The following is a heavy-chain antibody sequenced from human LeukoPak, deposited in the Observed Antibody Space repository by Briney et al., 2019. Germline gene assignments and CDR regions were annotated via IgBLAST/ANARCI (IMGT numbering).Heavy chain of an antibody. Sequence: PSETLSLTCAVYGGSFSGYYWSWIRQSPGKGLEWIGEINHSGSTNYNPSLKSRVTISVDTSKNQFSLKLSSVTAADTAVYYCARGPKYYDFWSGYPYRNDAFDIWGQGTMVTVSS. CDR1: GGSFSGYY. CDR2: INHSGST. V-gene: IGHV4-34*01. D-gene: IGHD3-3*01. CDR3: ARGPKYYDFWSGYPYRNDAFDI. J-gene: IGHJ3*02.